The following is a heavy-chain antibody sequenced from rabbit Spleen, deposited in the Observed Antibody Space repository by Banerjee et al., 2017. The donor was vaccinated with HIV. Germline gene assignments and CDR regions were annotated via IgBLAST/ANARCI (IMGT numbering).Heavy chain of an antibody. CDR1: GVSFSSSSY. CDR3: ARDTSSSFSSYGMDL. Sequence: QSLEESGGDLVKPGASLTLTCTASGVSFSSSSYMCWVRQAPGKGLEWIGCMDTGSSGFTYFATWAKGRFTCSKTSSTTVTLQMTRLTAADTATYFCARDTSSSFSSYGMDLWGQGTLVTVS. CDR2: MDTGSSGFT. V-gene: IGHV1S40*01. J-gene: IGHJ6*01. D-gene: IGHD1-1*01.